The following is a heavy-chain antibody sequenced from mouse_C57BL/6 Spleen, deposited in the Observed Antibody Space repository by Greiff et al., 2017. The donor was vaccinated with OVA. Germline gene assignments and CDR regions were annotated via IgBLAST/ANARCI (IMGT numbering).Heavy chain of an antibody. CDR1: GYAFSSYW. CDR2: IYPGDGDT. CDR3: ARRSNYYGSSRYFDY. Sequence: QVQLQQSGAELVKPGASVKISCKASGYAFSSYWMNWVKQRPGKGLEWIGQIYPGDGDTNYNGKFKGKATLTADKSSSTAYMQLSSLTSEDSAVYFCARRSNYYGSSRYFDYWGQGTTLTVSS. D-gene: IGHD1-1*01. J-gene: IGHJ2*01. V-gene: IGHV1-80*01.